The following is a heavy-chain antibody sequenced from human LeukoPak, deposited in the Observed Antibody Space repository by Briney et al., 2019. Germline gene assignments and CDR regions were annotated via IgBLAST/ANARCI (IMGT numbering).Heavy chain of an antibody. J-gene: IGHJ4*02. D-gene: IGHD3-10*01. CDR2: INPNSGGT. Sequence: GSAVNVSCKASGYTFTGYYMHWVRQAPGQGLEWMGWINPNSGGTNYAQTFQGRVTMTRDTSISTAYMELSRLRSDDIAVYYCARDGEYGSGSYSTDYFDYWGQGTLVTVSS. CDR1: GYTFTGYY. CDR3: ARDGEYGSGSYSTDYFDY. V-gene: IGHV1-2*02.